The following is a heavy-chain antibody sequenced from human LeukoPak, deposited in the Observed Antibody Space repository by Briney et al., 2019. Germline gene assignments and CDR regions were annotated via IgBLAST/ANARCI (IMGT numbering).Heavy chain of an antibody. D-gene: IGHD3-3*01. CDR2: INSDGSST. CDR3: VREFSSRAYYDFWSGYYTGRYFDY. Sequence: GGSLRLSCAASGFTFSSYWMHWVRQAPGKGLVWVSRINSDGSSTSYADSVKGRFTISRDNAKNTLYLQMNSLRAEDTAVYYCVREFSSRAYYDFWSGYYTGRYFDYWGQGTLVTVSS. V-gene: IGHV3-74*01. CDR1: GFTFSSYW. J-gene: IGHJ4*02.